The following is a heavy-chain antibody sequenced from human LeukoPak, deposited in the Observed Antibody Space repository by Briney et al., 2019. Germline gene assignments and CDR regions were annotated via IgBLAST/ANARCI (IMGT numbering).Heavy chain of an antibody. D-gene: IGHD6-13*01. CDR2: IYYSGST. CDR1: GGSISSYY. V-gene: IGHV4-59*01. CDR3: ARWVWRQRFFDY. J-gene: IGHJ4*02. Sequence: PSETLSLTCTVSGGSISSYYWSWIRQPPGKGLEWIGYIYYSGSTNYNPSLKSRVTISVDTSKNQFSLKLSSVTAADTAVYYCARWVWRQRFFDYWGQGTLVTVSS.